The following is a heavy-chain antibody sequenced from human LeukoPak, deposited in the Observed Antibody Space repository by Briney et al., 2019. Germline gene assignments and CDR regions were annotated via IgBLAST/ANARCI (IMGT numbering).Heavy chain of an antibody. CDR1: GFTFSSYV. D-gene: IGHD3-22*01. J-gene: IGHJ4*02. CDR3: AMHYDSSGFYYYLDY. V-gene: IGHV3-23*01. Sequence: GGSLRLSCAASGFTFSSYVMSWVRQAPGKGPEWVSDISDSGGSTYYADSVKGRFTMSRDNSKNTLFLQINSLRAEDTAVYYCAMHYDSSGFYYYLDYWGQGTLVTVSS. CDR2: ISDSGGST.